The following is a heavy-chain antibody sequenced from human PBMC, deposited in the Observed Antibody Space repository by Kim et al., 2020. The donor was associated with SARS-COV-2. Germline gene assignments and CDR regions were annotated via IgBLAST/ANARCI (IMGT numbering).Heavy chain of an antibody. Sequence: GGSLRLSCAASGFTFNIYPMNWVRQAPGKGLEWVSGISASGGSTYYADSVMGRFTISRDNSMNRLYLQLNSLRAEDAAVYFCAKGGTSGWSFDYWGQGILVTVSS. D-gene: IGHD6-19*01. J-gene: IGHJ4*02. V-gene: IGHV3-23*01. CDR3: AKGGTSGWSFDY. CDR2: ISASGGST. CDR1: GFTFNIYP.